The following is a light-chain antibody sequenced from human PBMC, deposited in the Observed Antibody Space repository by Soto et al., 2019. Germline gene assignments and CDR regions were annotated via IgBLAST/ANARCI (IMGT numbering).Light chain of an antibody. J-gene: IGLJ2*01. CDR2: DVS. CDR1: SSDVDGYNY. Sequence: QSALTQPASVSGSPGQSITISCTGNSSDVDGYNYVSWYQQHPGKAPKLMIYDVSNRPSGVSNRFSGSKSSNTASLTISGLQAEDETDYYCGSYRSSSTSPFGGGTKVTVL. CDR3: GSYRSSSTSP. V-gene: IGLV2-14*03.